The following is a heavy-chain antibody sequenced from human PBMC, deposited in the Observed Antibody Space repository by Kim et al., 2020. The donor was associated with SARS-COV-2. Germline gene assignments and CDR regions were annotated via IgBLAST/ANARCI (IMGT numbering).Heavy chain of an antibody. Sequence: ASVKVSCKSSGYTFTSYYMHWVRQAPGQGLEWMGIINPSGGSTSYAQKFQGRVTMTRDTSTSTVYMELSSLRSEDTAVYYCARAQSEYSGYDWNYYFDYWGQGTLVTVSS. V-gene: IGHV1-46*01. J-gene: IGHJ4*02. CDR3: ARAQSEYSGYDWNYYFDY. CDR1: GYTFTSYY. D-gene: IGHD5-12*01. CDR2: INPSGGST.